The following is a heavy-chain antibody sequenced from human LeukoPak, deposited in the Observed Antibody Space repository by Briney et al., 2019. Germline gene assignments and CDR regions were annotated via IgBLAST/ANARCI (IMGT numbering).Heavy chain of an antibody. CDR2: IPYDGSNK. V-gene: IGHV3-30*18. CDR1: GFTFSSYG. J-gene: IGHJ4*02. D-gene: IGHD4-17*01. Sequence: PGGSLRLSCAASGFTFSSYGMHWVRQAPGKGLEWVAVIPYDGSNKYYADSVKGRFTISRDNSKNTLYLQMNSLRAEDTAVYYCAKDHRNGDYDIGYWGQGTLVTVSS. CDR3: AKDHRNGDYDIGY.